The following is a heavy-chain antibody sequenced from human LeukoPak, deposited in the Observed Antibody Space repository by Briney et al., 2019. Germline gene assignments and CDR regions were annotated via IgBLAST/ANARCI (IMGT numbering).Heavy chain of an antibody. CDR1: GYTFTSYD. V-gene: IGHV1-8*03. CDR3: ARVLTAYCSGGSCYSLGFDY. D-gene: IGHD2-15*01. J-gene: IGHJ4*02. CDR2: MNPNSGNT. Sequence: ASVKVSCKASGYTFTSYDINWVRQATGQGLEWMGWMNPNSGNTGYAQKFQGRVTITRNTSISTAYMELSSLRSEDTAVYYCARVLTAYCSGGSCYSLGFDYWGQGTLVTVSS.